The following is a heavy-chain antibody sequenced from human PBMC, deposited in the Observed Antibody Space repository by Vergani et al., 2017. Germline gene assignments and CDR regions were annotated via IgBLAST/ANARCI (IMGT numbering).Heavy chain of an antibody. D-gene: IGHD3-22*01. CDR3: ASRDSSGYYGDGNYYYYYMDV. Sequence: QVQLVQSGAEVKKPGSSVKVSCKASGGTFSSYAISWVRQAPGQGLEWMGGIIPIFGTANYAQKFQGRVTITADESTSTAYMELSSLRSEDTAVYYCASRDSSGYYGDGNYYYYYMDVWGKGTTVTVSS. CDR2: IIPIFGTA. J-gene: IGHJ6*03. CDR1: GGTFSSYA. V-gene: IGHV1-69*12.